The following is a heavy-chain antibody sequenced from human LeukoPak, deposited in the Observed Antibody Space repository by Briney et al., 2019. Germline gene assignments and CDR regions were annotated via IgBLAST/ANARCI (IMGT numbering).Heavy chain of an antibody. CDR1: GGSISSGDYY. D-gene: IGHD3-22*01. CDR3: ARHHPYSMSSGGINFDY. Sequence: SETLSLTCTVSGGSISSGDYYWSWIRQPPGKGLEWIGYIYYSGSTYYNPSLKSRVTISVDTAKSQFSLKLSSVTAIDTAVYYCARHHPYSMSSGGINFDYWGQGTLVSVST. CDR2: IYYSGST. J-gene: IGHJ4*02. V-gene: IGHV4-30-4*01.